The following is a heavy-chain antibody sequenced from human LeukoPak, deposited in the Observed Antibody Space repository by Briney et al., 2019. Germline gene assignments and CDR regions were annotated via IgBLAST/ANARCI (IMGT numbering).Heavy chain of an antibody. Sequence: GASVKVSCKASGYTFTSYDINWVRQAPGQGLEWMGWMNPNSGNTGYAQKFQGRVTMTRNTSISTAYMELSSLRSEDTAVYYCARGQGIAAPPGLYYYYGMDVWGQGTTVTVSS. D-gene: IGHD6-13*01. J-gene: IGHJ6*02. V-gene: IGHV1-8*01. CDR3: ARGQGIAAPPGLYYYYGMDV. CDR1: GYTFTSYD. CDR2: MNPNSGNT.